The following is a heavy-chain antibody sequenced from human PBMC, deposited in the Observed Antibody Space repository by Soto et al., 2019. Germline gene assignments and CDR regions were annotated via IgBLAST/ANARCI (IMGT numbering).Heavy chain of an antibody. CDR2: ITTGGVT. D-gene: IGHD4-17*01. V-gene: IGHV3-48*01. CDR1: GCTLTTYT. CDR3: ARDWSYAFDY. Sequence: GGPLRLSCATSGCTLTTYTMNWVRQAPGKGLEWLSYITTGGVTFYADSVKGRFTISKDNAKNSLYLQMDSLRAEDTAVYYCARDWSYAFDYWGQGTPVTVSS. J-gene: IGHJ4*02.